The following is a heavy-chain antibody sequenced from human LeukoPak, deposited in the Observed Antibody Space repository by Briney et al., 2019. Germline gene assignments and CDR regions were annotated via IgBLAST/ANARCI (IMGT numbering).Heavy chain of an antibody. J-gene: IGHJ6*02. Sequence: ASVKVSCKASGYIFTNYALHWVRQAPGQRLEWMGWINGGNGNTKYSQNFQDRVTITRDTSASTAYMELRSLRSDDTAVYYCARDLDDKDGMDVWGQGTTVTVSS. V-gene: IGHV1-3*01. CDR2: INGGNGNT. CDR1: GYIFTNYA. D-gene: IGHD3-22*01. CDR3: ARDLDDKDGMDV.